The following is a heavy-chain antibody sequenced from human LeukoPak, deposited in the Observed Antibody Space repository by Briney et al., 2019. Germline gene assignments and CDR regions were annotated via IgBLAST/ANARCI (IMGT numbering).Heavy chain of an antibody. D-gene: IGHD2-15*01. CDR3: ARGLRQLVGRRGEYFQH. CDR2: ISAYNGNT. CDR1: GYTFTSYG. Sequence: GASVKVSCKASGYTFTSYGISWVRQAPGQGLEWMGWISAYNGNTNYAQKLQGRVTMTTDTSASTAYMELRSLRSDDTAVYYCARGLRQLVGRRGEYFQHWGQGTLVTVSS. J-gene: IGHJ1*01. V-gene: IGHV1-18*01.